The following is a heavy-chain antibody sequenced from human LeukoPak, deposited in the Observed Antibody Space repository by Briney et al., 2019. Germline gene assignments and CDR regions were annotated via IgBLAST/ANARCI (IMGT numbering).Heavy chain of an antibody. J-gene: IGHJ4*02. CDR1: GGSISSYY. CDR3: ARGSKAAPGTFDY. Sequence: SATLSPTCTVSGGSISSYYWSWIRQPPGKGLEWIGYIYYTGSTDYNPSLKSRVAISVDTSKNQFSLKLSSVTAADTAVYYCARGSKAAPGTFDYWGQGTLVTVSS. CDR2: IYYTGST. D-gene: IGHD6-13*01. V-gene: IGHV4-59*01.